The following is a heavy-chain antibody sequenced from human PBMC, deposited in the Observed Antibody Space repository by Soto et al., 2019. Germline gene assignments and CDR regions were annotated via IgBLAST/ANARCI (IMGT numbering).Heavy chain of an antibody. Sequence: ASVKVSCKASGGTFSSYAISWVRQAPGQGLEWMGGISPYNGNTNYAQKFQGRVTMTTDTSTSTAYMELRSLRSDDTAVYYCARSSSWYTHDAFDIWGQGTMVTVSS. CDR2: ISPYNGNT. J-gene: IGHJ3*02. V-gene: IGHV1-18*01. D-gene: IGHD6-13*01. CDR1: GGTFSSYA. CDR3: ARSSSWYTHDAFDI.